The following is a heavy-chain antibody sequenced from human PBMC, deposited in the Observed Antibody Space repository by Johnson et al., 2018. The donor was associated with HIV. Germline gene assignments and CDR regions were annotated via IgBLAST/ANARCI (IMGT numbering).Heavy chain of an antibody. D-gene: IGHD6-19*01. CDR3: ARDAGQWLDDAFDF. CDR1: GFTFSNAW. CDR2: ITSKTDGGTT. Sequence: VQLVESGGGLVKPGGSLRLSCAASGFTFSNAWMSWVRQAPGKGLEWVGRITSKTDGGTTDYSSPVKGRLNISRDDSKNTLYLQMNSLRAEETAVYYCARDAGQWLDDAFDFWGQGTMVTVSS. V-gene: IGHV3-15*01. J-gene: IGHJ3*01.